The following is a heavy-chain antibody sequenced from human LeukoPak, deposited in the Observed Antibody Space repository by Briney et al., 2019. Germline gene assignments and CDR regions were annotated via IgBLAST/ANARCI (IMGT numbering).Heavy chain of an antibody. CDR1: GFTFSSYW. J-gene: IGHJ6*03. D-gene: IGHD3-10*01. Sequence: PGGSLRLSCAASGFTFSSYWMSWVRQAPGKGLEWVANIKQDGSEKYYVDSVKGRFTISRDSAKNSLYLQMNSLRAEDTAVYYCAKETHGDYMDVWGKGTTVTVSS. V-gene: IGHV3-7*01. CDR3: AKETHGDYMDV. CDR2: IKQDGSEK.